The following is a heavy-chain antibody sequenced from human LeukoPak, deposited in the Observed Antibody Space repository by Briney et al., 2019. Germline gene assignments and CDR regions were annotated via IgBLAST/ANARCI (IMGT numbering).Heavy chain of an antibody. J-gene: IGHJ4*02. D-gene: IGHD3-10*01. V-gene: IGHV4-28*01. CDR1: GYSISSSNW. Sequence: SETLSLTCAVSGYSISSSNWWGWIRQPPGKGLEWIGCIYYSGSTYYNPSLKSRVTMSVDTSKNQFSLKLSSVTAADTAVYYCASVRGSGSYYKGDYFDYWGQGTLVTVSS. CDR2: IYYSGST. CDR3: ASVRGSGSYYKGDYFDY.